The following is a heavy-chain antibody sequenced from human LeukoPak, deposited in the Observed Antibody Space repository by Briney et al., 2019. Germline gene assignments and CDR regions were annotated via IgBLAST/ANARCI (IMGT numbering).Heavy chain of an antibody. CDR2: IYYSGST. D-gene: IGHD6-19*01. V-gene: IGHV4-59*01. CDR3: ARAPGSAYYPYYYMDV. Sequence: SETLSLTCTVSGGSINNYYWSWIRQPPGKGLEWIGYIYYSGSTNYNPSLKSRVTISVDTSKNQFSLNLNSVTAADTAEYYCARAPGSAYYPYYYMDVWAKGPRSPSP. J-gene: IGHJ6*03. CDR1: GGSINNYY.